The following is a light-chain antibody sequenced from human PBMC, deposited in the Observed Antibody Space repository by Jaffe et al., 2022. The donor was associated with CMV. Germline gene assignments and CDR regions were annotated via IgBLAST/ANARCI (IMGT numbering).Light chain of an antibody. CDR1: NIGTKS. CDR3: QVWDSSSDHWV. CDR2: YVS. J-gene: IGLJ3*02. V-gene: IGLV3-21*04. Sequence: SYALIQPPSVSVAPGETATMTCGGNNIGTKSVHWYQQKPGQAPVLLIYYVSDRPSGIPERFSGSNSGNTATLTISRVEAGDEADYYCQVWDSSSDHWVFGGGTKLTVL.